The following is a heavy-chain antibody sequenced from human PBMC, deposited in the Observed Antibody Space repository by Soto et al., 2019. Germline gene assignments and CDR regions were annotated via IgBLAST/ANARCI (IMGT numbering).Heavy chain of an antibody. J-gene: IGHJ4*02. CDR3: ARGRYLDSSDYWVANLPFDH. CDR1: GFTFNSYV. V-gene: IGHV3-23*01. CDR2: ISRSGRGSA. D-gene: IGHD3-22*01. Sequence: LRLSCAASGFTFNSYVMTWVRQAPGEGLEWVSSISRSGRGSAYYADSVKGRFTISRDNSENTLFMQMNNLRDEDTALYYCARGRYLDSSDYWVANLPFDHWGLGTLVTVSS.